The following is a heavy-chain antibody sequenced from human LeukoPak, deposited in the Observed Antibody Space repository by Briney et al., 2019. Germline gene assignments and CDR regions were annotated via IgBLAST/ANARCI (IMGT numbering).Heavy chain of an antibody. Sequence: PGRSLRLSCAASGFTFSSYGMHWVRQAPGKGLDWVAVIWYDGGKVYYADSVKGRFNISRDNSRNTLYLQMNSLRAKDTAVYYCARDLVWSGYYTLDYWGQGTLVTVSS. J-gene: IGHJ4*02. D-gene: IGHD3-3*01. CDR1: GFTFSSYG. V-gene: IGHV3-33*01. CDR2: IWYDGGKV. CDR3: ARDLVWSGYYTLDY.